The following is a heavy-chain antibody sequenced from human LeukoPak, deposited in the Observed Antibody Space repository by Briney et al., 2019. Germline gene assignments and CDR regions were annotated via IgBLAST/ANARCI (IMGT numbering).Heavy chain of an antibody. CDR1: GGSFSGYY. J-gene: IGHJ4*02. D-gene: IGHD3-10*01. CDR3: ARATYGSGSYYVVNFDY. V-gene: IGHV4-34*01. CDR2: INHSGST. Sequence: PSETLSLTCAVYGGSFSGYYWSWIRQPPGKGLEWIGEINHSGSTNYNPSLKSRVTISVDTSKNQFSLKLSSVTAADTAVYYCARATYGSGSYYVVNFDYWGQGALVTVSS.